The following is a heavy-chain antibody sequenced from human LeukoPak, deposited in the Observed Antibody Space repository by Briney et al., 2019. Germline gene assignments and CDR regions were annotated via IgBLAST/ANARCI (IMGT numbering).Heavy chain of an antibody. CDR3: ARDPWFDP. Sequence: GGSLRPSCAASGFIVSNNYMSWVRQAPGKGLEWVSIIYSDGRTFYADSVKGRFTISRDNSKNTLYLQVSSLRTEDTAVYYCARDPWFDPWGQETLVTVSS. CDR1: GFIVSNNY. CDR2: IYSDGRT. J-gene: IGHJ5*02. V-gene: IGHV3-53*01.